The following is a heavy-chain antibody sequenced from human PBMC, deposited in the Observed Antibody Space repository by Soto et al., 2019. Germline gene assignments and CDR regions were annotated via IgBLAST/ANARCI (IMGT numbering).Heavy chain of an antibody. D-gene: IGHD4-17*01. J-gene: IGHJ4*02. V-gene: IGHV3-30*18. CDR2: ISYDGSNK. Sequence: GGSLRLSCAASGFTFSSYGMHWVRQAPGKGLEWVAVISYDGSNKYYADSVKGRFTISRDNSKNTLYLQMNSLRAEDTAVYYCAKDFSPRLGDIDYWGQGTLVTVSS. CDR3: AKDFSPRLGDIDY. CDR1: GFTFSSYG.